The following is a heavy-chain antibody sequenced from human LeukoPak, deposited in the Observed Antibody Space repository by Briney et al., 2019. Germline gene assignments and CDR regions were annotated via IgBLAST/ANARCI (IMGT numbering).Heavy chain of an antibody. J-gene: IGHJ6*02. CDR3: GVFSGYDVDYGMDV. D-gene: IGHD5-12*01. CDR1: GYTFTSYD. CDR2: MNPNSGNT. V-gene: IGHV1-8*01. Sequence: ASVKVSCKASGYTFTSYDINWVRQATGQGLEWMGWMNPNSGNTGYAQKFQGRVTMTRNTSISTAYMELSSLRSEDTAVYYCGVFSGYDVDYGMDVWGQGTTVTVSS.